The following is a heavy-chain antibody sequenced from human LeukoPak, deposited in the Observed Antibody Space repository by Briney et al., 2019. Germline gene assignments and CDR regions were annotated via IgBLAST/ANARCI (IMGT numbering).Heavy chain of an antibody. CDR3: ARSPYYDFWSDPPP. Sequence: PSETLSLTCAVYSGSFSGYYWSWIRQPPGKGLEWIGEINHSGSTNYNPSLKSRVTISVDTSKNQFSLKLSSVTAADTAVYYCARSPYYDFWSDPPPWGQGTLVTVSS. J-gene: IGHJ5*02. D-gene: IGHD3-3*01. CDR1: SGSFSGYY. CDR2: INHSGST. V-gene: IGHV4-34*01.